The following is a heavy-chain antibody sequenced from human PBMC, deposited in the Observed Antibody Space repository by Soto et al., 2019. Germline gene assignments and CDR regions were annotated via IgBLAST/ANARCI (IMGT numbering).Heavy chain of an antibody. CDR1: GYTLTELS. D-gene: IGHD3-10*01. Sequence: GASVKVSCKVSGYTLTELSVHWVRQAPGKGLEWMGGFDPEDGETIYAQKFQGRVTMTEDTSTDTAYMELSSLRSEDTAVYYCATGLLYGSGSPYYYYYYYMDVWGKGTTVTVSS. V-gene: IGHV1-24*01. CDR2: FDPEDGET. J-gene: IGHJ6*03. CDR3: ATGLLYGSGSPYYYYYYYMDV.